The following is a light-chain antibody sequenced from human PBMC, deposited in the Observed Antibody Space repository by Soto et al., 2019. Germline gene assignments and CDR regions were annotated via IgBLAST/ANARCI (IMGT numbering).Light chain of an antibody. J-gene: IGKJ1*01. Sequence: EIVLTQSPGTLSLSPGDRATLSCRASQSVSSNSLAWYQQKPGQAPRLLIYLASIRATGIPDRFSGSGSGTAFTLTINRLEPEDFAVYYCQQYGSSPRTFGQGTKVEVK. CDR2: LAS. CDR3: QQYGSSPRT. CDR1: QSVSSNS. V-gene: IGKV3-20*01.